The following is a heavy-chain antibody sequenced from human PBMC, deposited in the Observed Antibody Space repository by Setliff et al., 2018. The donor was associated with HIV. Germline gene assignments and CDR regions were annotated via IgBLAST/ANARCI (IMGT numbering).Heavy chain of an antibody. CDR3: ARDSDTAFDI. D-gene: IGHD5-18*01. CDR1: GYTFTDNY. J-gene: IGHJ3*02. Sequence: ASVKVSCKASGYTFTDNYIHWVRQAPGQGLEWMAWINSATGGTNDAQNFQGWVTVTRDTSINTVYMELSSLKSDDTAVYYCARDSDTAFDIWGQGTMVTVSS. CDR2: INSATGGT. V-gene: IGHV1-2*04.